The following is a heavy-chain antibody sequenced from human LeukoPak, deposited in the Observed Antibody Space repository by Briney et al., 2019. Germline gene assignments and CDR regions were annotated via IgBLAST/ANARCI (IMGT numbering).Heavy chain of an antibody. V-gene: IGHV4-59*01. D-gene: IGHD3-3*01. Sequence: SETLSLTCTVSGGSISSYYWSWIRQPPGKGLEWIGYIYYSGSTDYNPSLKSRVTISVDTSKNQFSLKLSSVTAADTAVYYCARWITIFGRAPSYGMDVWGQGTTVTVSS. CDR3: ARWITIFGRAPSYGMDV. CDR2: IYYSGST. CDR1: GGSISSYY. J-gene: IGHJ6*02.